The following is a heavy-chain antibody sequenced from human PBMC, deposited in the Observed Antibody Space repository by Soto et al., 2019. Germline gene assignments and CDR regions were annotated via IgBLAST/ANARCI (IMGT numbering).Heavy chain of an antibody. CDR2: IFSNDAK. CDR3: ARIRWIREYYFDY. Sequence: QVTLKESGPVLVKPTETLTLTCTVSGFSLSNTRMGVSWIRQPPGKALEWLAHIFSNDAKSYSTSLKSRLTISKDTSKRQVVLTATNMDPVHTATYYCARIRWIREYYFDYWGQGTLVAVSS. CDR1: GFSLSNTRMG. J-gene: IGHJ4*02. V-gene: IGHV2-26*01. D-gene: IGHD5-18*01.